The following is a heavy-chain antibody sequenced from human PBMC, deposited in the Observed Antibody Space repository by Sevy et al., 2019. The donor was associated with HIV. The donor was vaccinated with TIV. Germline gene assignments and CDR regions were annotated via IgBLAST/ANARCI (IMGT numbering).Heavy chain of an antibody. V-gene: IGHV1-8*01. CDR2: INPNSGNT. J-gene: IGHJ3*02. D-gene: IGHD6-13*01. CDR3: ACVYSSRWDDAFDI. CDR1: GYTFPSYD. Sequence: ASVKVSCKASGYTFPSYDFNWVRQATGQGLEWMGWINPNSGNTGYAQKFQGRVTMTRNTSISTAYMERSSLRSEDTAVYYCACVYSSRWDDAFDIWGQGTMVTVSS.